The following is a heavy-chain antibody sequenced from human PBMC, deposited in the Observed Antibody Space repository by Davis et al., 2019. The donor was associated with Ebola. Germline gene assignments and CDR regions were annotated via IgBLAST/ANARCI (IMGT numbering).Heavy chain of an antibody. J-gene: IGHJ1*01. V-gene: IGHV4-39*01. CDR2: IYYSGST. D-gene: IGHD6-19*01. CDR3: ARRGIAVAGTGYFQH. Sequence: MPSETLSLTCTVSSGSINNYYWGWIRQPPGKGLEWIGSIYYSGSTYYNPSLKSRVTISVDTSKNQFSLKLSSVTAADTAVYYCARRGIAVAGTGYFQHWGQGTLVTVSS. CDR1: SGSINNYY.